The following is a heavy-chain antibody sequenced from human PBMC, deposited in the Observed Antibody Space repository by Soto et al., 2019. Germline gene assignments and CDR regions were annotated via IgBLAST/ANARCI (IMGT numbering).Heavy chain of an antibody. V-gene: IGHV5-10-1*01. D-gene: IGHD6-6*01. CDR1: GYSFTSYW. Sequence: PGESLKISCKGSGYSFTSYWISWVRQMPGKGLEWMGRIDPSDSYTNYSPSFQGHVTISADKSISTAYLQWSSLKASDAAMYYCARRVAARRNTYYHYGMDVWGQGTTVTVSS. J-gene: IGHJ6*02. CDR3: ARRVAARRNTYYHYGMDV. CDR2: IDPSDSYT.